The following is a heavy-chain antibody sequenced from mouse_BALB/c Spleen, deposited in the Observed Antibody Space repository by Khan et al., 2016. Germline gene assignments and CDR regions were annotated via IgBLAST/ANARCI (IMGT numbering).Heavy chain of an antibody. V-gene: IGHV2-9*02. Sequence: QVQLQQPGPGLVAPSQSLSITCTVSGFSLTNSGVHWVRQPPRKGLDWLGVIWAGGSTDYNSALMSRLSITRDTTQNQVFLKMNSLQTDDTAMYYCAREDQDFDAWFASWGQGTLVTVSA. CDR2: IWAGGST. CDR1: GFSLTNSG. J-gene: IGHJ3*01. CDR3: AREDQDFDAWFAS.